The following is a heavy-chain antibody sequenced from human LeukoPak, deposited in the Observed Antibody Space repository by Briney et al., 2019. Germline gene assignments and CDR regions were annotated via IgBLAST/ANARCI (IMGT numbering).Heavy chain of an antibody. CDR3: ARDWAYCSGGSCYPNDAFDI. CDR2: INPSGGST. V-gene: IGHV1-46*01. Sequence: ASVKVSCKASGYTSTSYYMHWVRQAPGQGLEWMGIINPSGGSTSYAQKFQGRVTMTRDMSTSTVYMELSSLRSEDTAVYYCARDWAYCSGGSCYPNDAFDIWGQGTMVTVSS. D-gene: IGHD2-15*01. CDR1: GYTSTSYY. J-gene: IGHJ3*02.